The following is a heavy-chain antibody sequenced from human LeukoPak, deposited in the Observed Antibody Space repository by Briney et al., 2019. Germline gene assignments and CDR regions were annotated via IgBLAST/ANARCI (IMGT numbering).Heavy chain of an antibody. V-gene: IGHV3-30*18. Sequence: GGSLRLSCVASGFTFSSYGMHWVRQAPGEGLEWVSVISDDGSKKYYVDSVKGRFTISRDNSKNTLYLQMNSLRAEDTAVYYCAKDGQGLTYYFDYWGQGTLVTVSS. J-gene: IGHJ4*02. CDR3: AKDGQGLTYYFDY. CDR1: GFTFSSYG. CDR2: ISDDGSKK. D-gene: IGHD3-16*01.